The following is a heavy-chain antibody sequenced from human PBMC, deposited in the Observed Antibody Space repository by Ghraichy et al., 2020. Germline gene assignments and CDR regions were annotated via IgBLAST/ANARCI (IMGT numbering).Heavy chain of an antibody. CDR2: SNHSGST. V-gene: IGHV4-34*01. CDR1: GGSFSGDY. J-gene: IGHJ6*02. CDR3: ARGPAFYSSSGVDV. Sequence: SETLSLTCAVYGGSFSGDYWSWCRQPPGEELEWIGESNHSGSTNYNPSIKSRVTISVDTSKNQFSLKLISVTAADTAVYYCARGPAFYSSSGVDVWGQGTTVTVSS. D-gene: IGHD6-13*01.